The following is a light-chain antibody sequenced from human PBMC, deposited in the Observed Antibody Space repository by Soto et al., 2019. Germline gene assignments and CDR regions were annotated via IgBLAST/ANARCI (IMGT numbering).Light chain of an antibody. CDR1: SSDVGGFDH. Sequence: QSALTQPASVSGSPGQSITISCTGASSDVGGFDHVSWYQQHPGKVPQLLIYDVSSRPSGVSDRFSGSKSGNTASLTISGLQAEDEADYYCNSFTTTNTYVFGTGTKVTVL. CDR2: DVS. CDR3: NSFTTTNTYV. J-gene: IGLJ1*01. V-gene: IGLV2-14*03.